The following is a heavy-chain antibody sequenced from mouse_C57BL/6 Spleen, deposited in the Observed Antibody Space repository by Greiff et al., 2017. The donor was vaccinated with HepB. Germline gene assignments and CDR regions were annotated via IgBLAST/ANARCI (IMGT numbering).Heavy chain of an antibody. CDR2: IDPNSGGT. V-gene: IGHV1-72*01. J-gene: IGHJ1*03. CDR1: GYTFTSYW. Sequence: QVQLQQPGAELVKPGASVKLSCKASGYTFTSYWMHWVKQRPGRGLEWIGRIDPNSGGTKYNEKFKSKATLTVDKPSSTAYMQLSSLTSEDSAVYYCARGDFTTVVARYFDVWGTGTTVTVSS. CDR3: ARGDFTTVVARYFDV. D-gene: IGHD1-1*01.